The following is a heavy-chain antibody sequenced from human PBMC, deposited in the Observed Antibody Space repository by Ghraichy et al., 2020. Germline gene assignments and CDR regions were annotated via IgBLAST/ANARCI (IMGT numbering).Heavy chain of an antibody. CDR1: GFTVSSSY. CDR2: IYSGGDT. Sequence: LSLTCAASGFTVSSSYMSWVRQAPGKGLEWFSLIYSGGDTFYGDSVRGRFTISRDNSKNTLYLQMHSLRAEDTAVYFCAGGTYFPPDFWGQGTLVTVSS. J-gene: IGHJ4*01. V-gene: IGHV3-66*01. D-gene: IGHD1-26*01. CDR3: AGGTYFPPDF.